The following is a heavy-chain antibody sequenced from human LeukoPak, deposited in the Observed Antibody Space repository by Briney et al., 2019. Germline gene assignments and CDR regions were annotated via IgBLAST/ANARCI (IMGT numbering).Heavy chain of an antibody. CDR3: ARARGGSNSDY. J-gene: IGHJ4*02. Sequence: PGGSLRLSCAASGFTFSSYWMRWVRQAPGKGLDWVASINQDGSEKYYVDSVKGRFTISRDNAKNSPYLQMNSLRADDTAVYYCARARGGSNSDYWGQGTLVTVSS. CDR2: INQDGSEK. D-gene: IGHD1-26*01. CDR1: GFTFSSYW. V-gene: IGHV3-7*05.